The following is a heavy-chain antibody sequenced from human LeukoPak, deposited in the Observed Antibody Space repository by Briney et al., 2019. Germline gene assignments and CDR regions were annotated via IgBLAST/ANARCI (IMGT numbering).Heavy chain of an antibody. D-gene: IGHD6-13*01. J-gene: IGHJ4*02. CDR2: INPSGGST. Sequence: ASVKVSCKASGYTFTSYYMHWVRQAPGQGLEWMGIINPSGGSTSYAQKFQGRVTMTRDTSTSTAYMELSSLRSEDTAVYYCAREGISRAAAGTSNLLLDYWAREPWSPSPQ. CDR1: GYTFTSYY. V-gene: IGHV1-46*01. CDR3: AREGISRAAAGTSNLLLDY.